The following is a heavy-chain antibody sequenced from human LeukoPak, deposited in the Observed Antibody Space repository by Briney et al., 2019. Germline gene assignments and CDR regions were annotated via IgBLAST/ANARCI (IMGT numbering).Heavy chain of an antibody. J-gene: IGHJ4*02. CDR2: IYTSGST. CDR1: GGSISSSSYY. Sequence: SETLSLTCTVSGGSISSSSYYWSWIRQPAGKGLEWIGRIYTSGSTNYNPSLKSRVTMSVDTSKNQFSLKLSSVTAADTAVYYCAGQYLYYYGSGSSQSTFDYWGQGTLVTVSS. V-gene: IGHV4-61*02. D-gene: IGHD3-10*01. CDR3: AGQYLYYYGSGSSQSTFDY.